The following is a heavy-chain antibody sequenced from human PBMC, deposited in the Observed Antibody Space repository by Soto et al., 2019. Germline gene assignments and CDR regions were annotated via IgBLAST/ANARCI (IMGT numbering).Heavy chain of an antibody. D-gene: IGHD6-13*01. V-gene: IGHV1-2*04. CDR1: GYTFTGYY. CDR2: INPNSGGT. Sequence: QVQLVQSGAEVKKPGASVKVSCKASGYTFTGYYMHWVRQAPGQGLEWMGWINPNSGGTNYAQKFQGWVTMTRDTSISTANMELSRLRSDDTAVYYCARGTQIAAASGPNFDYWGQGTLVTVSS. J-gene: IGHJ4*02. CDR3: ARGTQIAAASGPNFDY.